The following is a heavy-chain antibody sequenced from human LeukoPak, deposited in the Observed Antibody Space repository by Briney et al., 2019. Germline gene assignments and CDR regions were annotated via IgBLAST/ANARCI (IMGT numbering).Heavy chain of an antibody. V-gene: IGHV3-21*01. J-gene: IGHJ6*02. CDR1: GFTFSSYS. D-gene: IGHD3-22*01. CDR3: ARFYDSSGYTYYYYYYGMDV. CDR2: ISSSSSYI. Sequence: GGSLRLSCAASGFTFSSYSMNWVRQAPGKGLEWVSSISSSSSYIYYADSVKGRFTISRDNAKNSLYLQMNSLRAEDTAVYYCARFYDSSGYTYYYYYYGMDVWGQGTTVTVSS.